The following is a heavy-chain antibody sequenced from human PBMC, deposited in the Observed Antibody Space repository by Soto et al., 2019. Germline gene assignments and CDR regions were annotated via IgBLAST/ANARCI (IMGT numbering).Heavy chain of an antibody. CDR2: SHQSGNT. J-gene: IGHJ4*02. CDR3: ATRDTGRVY. CDR1: GVSIGSHDW. D-gene: IGHD5-18*01. V-gene: IGHV4-4*02. Sequence: QMQLQESGPGLVKPSGTLSLTCAASGVSIGSHDWWTWVRQPPGKGLEWIGESHQSGNTNYNSSLESRVTISLDKSKNHFSLQLSSVTVADTAVYYCATRDTGRVYWGQGTLVTVSS.